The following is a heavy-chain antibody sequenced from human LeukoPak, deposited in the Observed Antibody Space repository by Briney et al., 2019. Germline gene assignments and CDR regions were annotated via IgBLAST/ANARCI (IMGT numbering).Heavy chain of an antibody. V-gene: IGHV4-34*01. J-gene: IGHJ4*02. CDR1: GGSFTSYY. Sequence: KPSETLSLTCAVYGGSFTSYYWSWIRQPPGKGLEWIGEINHSGSTNYNPSLKSRVTISVDTSKNPFSLKLSSMTAADTAVYYCARGQAVIRYFDWGQGTLVTVSS. CDR3: ARGQAVIRYFD. D-gene: IGHD3-9*01. CDR2: INHSGST.